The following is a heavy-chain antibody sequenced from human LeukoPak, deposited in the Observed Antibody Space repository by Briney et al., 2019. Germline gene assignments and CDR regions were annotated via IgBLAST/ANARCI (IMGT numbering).Heavy chain of an antibody. D-gene: IGHD6-19*01. CDR2: LSWNSVTI. V-gene: IGHV3-9*01. CDR3: VKDSSGWYGVFDY. J-gene: IGHJ4*02. Sequence: GGSLRLSCAASGFTFDDYAMHWVRQAPGKGLEWISGLSWNSVTIDYADSVKGRFTISRDNAKNSLYLQMSSLRAEDTALYYCVKDSSGWYGVFDYWGQGTLVTVSS. CDR1: GFTFDDYA.